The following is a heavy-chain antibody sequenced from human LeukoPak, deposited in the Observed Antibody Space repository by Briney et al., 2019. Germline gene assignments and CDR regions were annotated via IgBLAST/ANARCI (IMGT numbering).Heavy chain of an antibody. J-gene: IGHJ4*02. CDR1: GYTFTSYD. D-gene: IGHD6-6*01. CDR2: MNPNSDNT. V-gene: IGHV1-8*01. Sequence: GASVKVSCKASGYTFTSYDINWVRQATGQGLEWMGWMNPNSDNTGYAQKFQGRVTMTRNTSISTAYMELSSLRSEDTAVYYCARPRRGSIAARGTFDYWGQGTLVTVSS. CDR3: ARPRRGSIAARGTFDY.